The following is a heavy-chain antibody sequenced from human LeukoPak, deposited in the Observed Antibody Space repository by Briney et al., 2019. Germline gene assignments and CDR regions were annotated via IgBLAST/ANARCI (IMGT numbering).Heavy chain of an antibody. J-gene: IGHJ5*02. D-gene: IGHD2-2*02. CDR2: INWNGGST. Sequence: GGSLRLSCAASGFTFDDYGMSWVRQAPGKGLEWVSGINWNGGSTGYADSVKGRFTISRDNAKNSLYLQMDSLRAEDTAVYYCARGRYCSSTSCSTLNWFDPWGQGTLVTVSS. CDR3: ARGRYCSSTSCSTLNWFDP. CDR1: GFTFDDYG. V-gene: IGHV3-20*04.